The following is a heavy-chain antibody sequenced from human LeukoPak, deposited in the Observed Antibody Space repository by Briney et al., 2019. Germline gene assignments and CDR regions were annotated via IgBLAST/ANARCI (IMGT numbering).Heavy chain of an antibody. Sequence: ASANVSCKPSGYTFTSYGISWVPQAPGQGLEWMGWISAYNGNTNYAQKLQGRVTVTTDTSTSTAYMELRSLRSDDTAVYYCARDQVLRYFVWTQFYYYYGMDVWGQGTTVTVSS. CDR2: ISAYNGNT. CDR3: ARDQVLRYFVWTQFYYYYGMDV. J-gene: IGHJ6*02. V-gene: IGHV1-18*01. D-gene: IGHD3-9*01. CDR1: GYTFTSYG.